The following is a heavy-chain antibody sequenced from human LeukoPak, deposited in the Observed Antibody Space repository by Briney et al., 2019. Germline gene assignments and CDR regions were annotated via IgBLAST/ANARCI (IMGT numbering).Heavy chain of an antibody. D-gene: IGHD3-10*01. V-gene: IGHV4-4*07. Sequence: SETLSLTCTVSGGSISSYYRSWIRQPAGKGLEWIGRIYTSGSTNYNPSLKSRVTMSVDTSKNQFSLKLSSVTAADTAVYYCASAMVRGDYYYYYYMDVWGKGTTVTVSS. J-gene: IGHJ6*03. CDR1: GGSISSYY. CDR2: IYTSGST. CDR3: ASAMVRGDYYYYYYMDV.